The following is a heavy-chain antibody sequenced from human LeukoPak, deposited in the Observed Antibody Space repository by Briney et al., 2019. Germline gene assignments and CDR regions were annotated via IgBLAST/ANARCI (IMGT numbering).Heavy chain of an antibody. CDR3: ARDKYSYGFFDY. CDR1: GFTFSSYG. Sequence: GGSLRLSCAASGFTFSSYGMHWVRQAPGKGLEWVAVISYDGSNKYYADSVKGRFTVSRDNSKNTLYLQMNSLRAEDTAVYHCARDKYSYGFFDYWGQGTLVTVSS. CDR2: ISYDGSNK. V-gene: IGHV3-30*03. J-gene: IGHJ4*02. D-gene: IGHD5-18*01.